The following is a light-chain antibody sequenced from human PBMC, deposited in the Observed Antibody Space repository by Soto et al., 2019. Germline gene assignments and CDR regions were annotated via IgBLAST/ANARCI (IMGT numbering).Light chain of an antibody. CDR3: QEYNNYWT. Sequence: DIQMTQSPSTLSGSVGDRVTITCRASQTISSWLAWYQQKPGKAPKLLIYDASGLESGVPSRFSGSGSGTEFTLTISSLHPDDFATYYCQEYNNYWTFGQGTKVDI. V-gene: IGKV1-5*01. CDR1: QTISSW. J-gene: IGKJ1*01. CDR2: DAS.